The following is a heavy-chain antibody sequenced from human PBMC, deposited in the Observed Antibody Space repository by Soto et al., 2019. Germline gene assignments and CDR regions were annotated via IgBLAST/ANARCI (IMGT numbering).Heavy chain of an antibody. V-gene: IGHV4-34*01. D-gene: IGHD3-3*01. CDR1: GGSFSGYY. CDR3: AGIRFLEWLTPPLGPFDY. CDR2: INHSGST. Sequence: SETLSLTCAVYGGSFSGYYWSWIRQPPGKGLEWIGEINHSGSTNYNPSLKSRVTISVDTSKNQFSLKLSSVTAADTAVYYCAGIRFLEWLTPPLGPFDYWGQGTLV. J-gene: IGHJ4*02.